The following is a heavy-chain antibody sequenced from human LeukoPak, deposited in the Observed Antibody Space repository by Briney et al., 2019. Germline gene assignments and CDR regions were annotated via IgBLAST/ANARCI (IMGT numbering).Heavy chain of an antibody. Sequence: SETLSLTCTVSGGSISSSSYYWGWIRQPPGKGLEWIGSIYYSGSTYYNPSLKSRVTISVDTSKNQFSLKLSSVTAADTAVYYCARGRSLLWFGETTFDYWGQGTLVTVSS. CDR2: IYYSGST. J-gene: IGHJ4*02. CDR3: ARGRSLLWFGETTFDY. V-gene: IGHV4-39*07. CDR1: GGSISSSSYY. D-gene: IGHD3-10*01.